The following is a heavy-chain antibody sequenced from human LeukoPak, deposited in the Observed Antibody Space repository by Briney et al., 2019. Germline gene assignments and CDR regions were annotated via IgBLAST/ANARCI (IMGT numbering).Heavy chain of an antibody. D-gene: IGHD3-3*01. CDR2: INPNSGGT. CDR1: GYTFTGYY. CDR3: ARGPQRNVLRFLEWLFGGAFDI. V-gene: IGHV1-2*04. Sequence: ASVKVSCKASGYTFTGYYMHWVRQAPGQGLEWMGWINPNSGGTNCAQKFQGWVTMTRDTSISTAYMELSRLRSDDTAVYYCARGPQRNVLRFLEWLFGGAFDIWGQGTMVTVSS. J-gene: IGHJ3*02.